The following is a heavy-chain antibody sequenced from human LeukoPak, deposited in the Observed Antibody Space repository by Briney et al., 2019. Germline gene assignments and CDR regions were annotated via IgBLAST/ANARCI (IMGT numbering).Heavy chain of an antibody. CDR1: GGSISSYY. J-gene: IGHJ1*01. CDR3: ARRGTVPIVGATGYFQH. V-gene: IGHV4-59*12. D-gene: IGHD1-26*01. CDR2: IYYSGST. Sequence: KASETLSLTCTVSGGSISSYYWSWIRQPPGKGLEWIGYIYYSGSTNYNPSLKSRVTISVDTSKNQFSLKLSSVTAADTAVYYCARRGTVPIVGATGYFQHWGQGTLVTVSS.